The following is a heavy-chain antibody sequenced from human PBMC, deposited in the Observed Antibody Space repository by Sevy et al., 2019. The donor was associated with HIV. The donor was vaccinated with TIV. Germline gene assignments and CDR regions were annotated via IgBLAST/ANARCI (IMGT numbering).Heavy chain of an antibody. CDR3: ARGKGSGSSYPPFSVYYGMDV. J-gene: IGHJ6*02. D-gene: IGHD1-26*01. V-gene: IGHV4-34*01. CDR2: INHSGST. CDR1: GGSFSGYY. Sequence: SETLSLTCAVYGGSFSGYYWSWIRQPPGKWLEWIGEINHSGSTNYNPSLKSRVTISVDTSKNHFSLKLSSVTAADTAMYYCARGKGSGSSYPPFSVYYGMDVWGQGSTVTVSS.